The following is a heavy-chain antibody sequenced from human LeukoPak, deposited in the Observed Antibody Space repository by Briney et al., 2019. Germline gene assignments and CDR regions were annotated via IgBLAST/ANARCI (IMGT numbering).Heavy chain of an antibody. Sequence: GGSLRLSCAASGFTFSSYWMSWVRQAPGKGLEWVAHIKQDGSEKYYVDSVKGRFTISRDNAKNSLYLQMNSLRAEDTAVYYCARDASYADYYDSSGRREDYWGQGTLVTVSS. J-gene: IGHJ4*02. CDR3: ARDASYADYYDSSGRREDY. CDR1: GFTFSSYW. D-gene: IGHD3-22*01. V-gene: IGHV3-7*01. CDR2: IKQDGSEK.